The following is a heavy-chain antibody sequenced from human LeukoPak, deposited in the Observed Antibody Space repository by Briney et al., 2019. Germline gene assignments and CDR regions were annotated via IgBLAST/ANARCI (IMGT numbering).Heavy chain of an antibody. CDR2: INHSGST. CDR3: ARRGYCGSGSYYRY. D-gene: IGHD3-10*01. V-gene: IGHV4-34*01. Sequence: SETLSLTCAVYGGSFSGYYWSWIRQPPGKGLEWIGEINHSGSTNYNPSLKSRVTISVDTSKNQFSLKLSSVTAADTAVYYCARRGYCGSGSYYRYWGQGTLVTVSS. CDR1: GGSFSGYY. J-gene: IGHJ4*02.